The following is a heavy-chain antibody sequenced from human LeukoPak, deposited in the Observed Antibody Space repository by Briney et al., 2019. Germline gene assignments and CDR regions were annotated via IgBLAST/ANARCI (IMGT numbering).Heavy chain of an antibody. CDR1: GGSISSYY. D-gene: IGHD3-10*01. Sequence: TSETLSLTCTVSGGSISSYYWSWIRQPAGKGLEWVGRIYSSGSTNYNPSLKSRVTMSVDTSKNQFSLKLSSVTAADTAVYYCARYGSGSYPPYNWFDPWGQGTLVTVSS. V-gene: IGHV4-4*07. CDR2: IYSSGST. CDR3: ARYGSGSYPPYNWFDP. J-gene: IGHJ5*02.